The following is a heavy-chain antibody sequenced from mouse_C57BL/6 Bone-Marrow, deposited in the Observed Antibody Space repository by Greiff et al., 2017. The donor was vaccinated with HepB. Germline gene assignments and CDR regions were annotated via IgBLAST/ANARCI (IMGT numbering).Heavy chain of an antibody. Sequence: VKLMESGAELARPGASVKLSCKASGYTFTSYGISWVKQRPGQGLEWIGVIYPRSGNTYYTEKFKGKATLTADKSSSTAYMELRSLTSEDSAVYFCARDGSSRLYYFDYWGQGTTLTVSA. CDR2: IYPRSGNT. J-gene: IGHJ2*01. CDR1: GYTFTSYG. D-gene: IGHD1-1*01. V-gene: IGHV1-81*01. CDR3: ARDGSSRLYYFDY.